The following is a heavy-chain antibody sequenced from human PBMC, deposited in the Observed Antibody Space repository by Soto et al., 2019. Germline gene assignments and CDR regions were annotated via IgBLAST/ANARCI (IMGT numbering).Heavy chain of an antibody. D-gene: IGHD3-10*01. CDR1: GFTFSNYG. Sequence: QVQLVESGGGVVQPGRSLRLSCAASGFTFSNYGMHWVRQAPGKGLEWVAGILNDGSNRSYADSVKDRFTISRDNSKNTLYWHMSRVRAEGTAGYYWARDDEYSGNGLDVWGQGTTVTVS. J-gene: IGHJ6*02. CDR3: ARDDEYSGNGLDV. CDR2: ILNDGSNR. V-gene: IGHV3-33*01.